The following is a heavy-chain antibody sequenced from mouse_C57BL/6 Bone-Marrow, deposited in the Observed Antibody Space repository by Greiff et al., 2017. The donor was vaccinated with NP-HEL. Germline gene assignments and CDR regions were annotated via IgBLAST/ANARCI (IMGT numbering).Heavy chain of an antibody. J-gene: IGHJ4*01. Sequence: VMLVESGPELVKPGASVKISCKASGYAFSSSWMNWVKQRPGKGLEWIGRIYPGDGDTNYNGKFKGKATLTADKSSRTAYMQLSSLTSEDSAVYFCAPYYSNYVSAMDYWGQGTSVTVSS. D-gene: IGHD2-5*01. V-gene: IGHV1-82*01. CDR3: APYYSNYVSAMDY. CDR2: IYPGDGDT. CDR1: GYAFSSSW.